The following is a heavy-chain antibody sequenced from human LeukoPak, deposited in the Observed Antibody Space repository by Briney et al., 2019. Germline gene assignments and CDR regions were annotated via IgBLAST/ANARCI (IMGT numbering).Heavy chain of an antibody. Sequence: GASVKVSCKASGYTFTYNDINWVRQATGQGLEWMGWMNPGTANTGYSQKFQGRLAMTADTSINTAYMELSRLTSEDTAVYYCARSSYYYDSSGLDYWGQGTLVTVSS. J-gene: IGHJ4*02. V-gene: IGHV1-8*01. CDR3: ARSSYYYDSSGLDY. CDR2: MNPGTANT. CDR1: GYTFTYND. D-gene: IGHD3-22*01.